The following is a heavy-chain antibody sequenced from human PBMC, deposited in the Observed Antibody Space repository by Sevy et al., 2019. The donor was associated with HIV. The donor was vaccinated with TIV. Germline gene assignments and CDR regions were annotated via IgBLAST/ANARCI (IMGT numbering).Heavy chain of an antibody. J-gene: IGHJ6*03. D-gene: IGHD3-22*01. CDR1: GFTFDDYG. Sequence: GGSLRLSCAASGFTFDDYGMSWVRQAPGKGLEWVSGINWNGGSTGYADSVKGQLTISRDNAKNSQYLQMNSLRAEDTALYYCARDRLSKDYYDSSGYPFSMDVWGKGTTVTVSS. CDR2: INWNGGST. CDR3: ARDRLSKDYYDSSGYPFSMDV. V-gene: IGHV3-20*04.